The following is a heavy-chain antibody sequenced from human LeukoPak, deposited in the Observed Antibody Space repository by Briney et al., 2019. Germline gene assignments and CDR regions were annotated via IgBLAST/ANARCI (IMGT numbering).Heavy chain of an antibody. CDR2: IYYSGTT. Sequence: SETLSLTCTVSGGSMSSYYWSWIRQTPGKGLEWIGYIYYSGTTNYNPSLKSRVTISMDTSKNQFSLRVTSVTAADTAVYYCARRDSSVSYLDYWGQGTLVSVSS. CDR1: GGSMSSYY. J-gene: IGHJ4*02. V-gene: IGHV4-59*08. CDR3: ARRDSSVSYLDY. D-gene: IGHD6-19*01.